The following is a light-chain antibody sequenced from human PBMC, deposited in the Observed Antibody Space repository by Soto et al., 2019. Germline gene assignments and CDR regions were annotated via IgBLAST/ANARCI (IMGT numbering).Light chain of an antibody. V-gene: IGKV4-1*01. CDR1: QSVLYSSNNKNY. J-gene: IGKJ1*01. CDR2: WAS. CDR3: QQYYSTPPT. Sequence: DIVMTQSPDSLSVSLGEAATINCKSSQSVLYSSNNKNYLAWYQQKPGQPPKLLIYWASTRESGVPGRFSGSGSGTDFTLTISSLQAEDVAVYYCQQYYSTPPTFGQGTKVEIK.